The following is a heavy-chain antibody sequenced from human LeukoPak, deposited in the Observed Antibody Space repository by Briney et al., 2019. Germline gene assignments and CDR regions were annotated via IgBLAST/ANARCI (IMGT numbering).Heavy chain of an antibody. CDR1: GGSISSSSYY. J-gene: IGHJ4*02. CDR3: ARQVAVAGPFDY. Sequence: SETLSLTCTVSGGSISSSSYYWGWIRQPPGKGLEWIGSIYYSGSTNYNPSLKSRVTISVDTSKNQFSLKLSSVTAADTAVYYCARQVAVAGPFDYWGQGTLVTVSS. D-gene: IGHD6-19*01. V-gene: IGHV4-39*07. CDR2: IYYSGST.